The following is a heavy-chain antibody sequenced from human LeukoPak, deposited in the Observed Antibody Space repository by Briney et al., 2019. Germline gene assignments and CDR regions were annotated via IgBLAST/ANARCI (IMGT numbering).Heavy chain of an antibody. J-gene: IGHJ6*02. D-gene: IGHD2-21*02. CDR3: AKGKALAVTGTDGTDV. Sequence: GGSLRLSCAASGFTFTRYAMHWVRQAPGEGLEWVAIISNDGSNKYYADSVQGRFTISRDNSKNTLYLQMNSLTSEDTAVYYCAKGKALAVTGTDGTDVWGQGTTVTVSS. V-gene: IGHV3-30-3*01. CDR2: ISNDGSNK. CDR1: GFTFTRYA.